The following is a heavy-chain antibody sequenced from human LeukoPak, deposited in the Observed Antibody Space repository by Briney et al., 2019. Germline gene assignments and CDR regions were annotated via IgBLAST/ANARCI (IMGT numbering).Heavy chain of an antibody. CDR1: GFTVSSNY. J-gene: IGHJ5*02. V-gene: IGHV3-53*01. CDR3: ARDLGTRDYYDSSGSA. D-gene: IGHD3-22*01. CDR2: IYSGGST. Sequence: GGSLRLSCAASGFTVSSNYMSWVRQAPGKGLGWVSVIYSGGSTYYADSAKGRFTISRDNSKNTLYLQMNSLRAEDTAVYYCARDLGTRDYYDSSGSAWGQGTLVTVSS.